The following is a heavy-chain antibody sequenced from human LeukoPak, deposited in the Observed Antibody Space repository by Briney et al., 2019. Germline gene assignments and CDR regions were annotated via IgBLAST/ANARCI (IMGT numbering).Heavy chain of an antibody. D-gene: IGHD2-2*01. J-gene: IGHJ4*02. CDR1: GFTFSNAW. Sequence: GGSLRLSCAASGFTFSNAWMSWVRQAPGKGLEWVANIKQDGSEKYYVDSVKGRFTISRDNAKNSLYLQMNSLRAEDTAVYYCARVKGYCSSTSCSSFDYWGQGTLVTVSS. CDR3: ARVKGYCSSTSCSSFDY. V-gene: IGHV3-7*01. CDR2: IKQDGSEK.